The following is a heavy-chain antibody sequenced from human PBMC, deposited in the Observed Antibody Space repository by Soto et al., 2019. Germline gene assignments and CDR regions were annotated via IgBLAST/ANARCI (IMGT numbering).Heavy chain of an antibody. Sequence: EVQMVESGGGLVQPGGSLRLSCAASGFTVSSNYMSWVRQAPGKGLEWVSVIYSGGSTYYADSVKGRFTISRDNSKNTLYRQMNSLRAEDTAVYYCAREDEHYYYYGMDVWGQGTTVTVSS. CDR2: IYSGGST. V-gene: IGHV3-66*01. CDR3: AREDEHYYYYGMDV. CDR1: GFTVSSNY. J-gene: IGHJ6*02.